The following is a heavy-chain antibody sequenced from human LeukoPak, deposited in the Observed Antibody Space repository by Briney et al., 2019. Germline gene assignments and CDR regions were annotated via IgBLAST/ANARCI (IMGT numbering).Heavy chain of an antibody. D-gene: IGHD4-17*01. Sequence: SETLSLTCAVSGYSISSGYYWGWSRQPPGKGLEWIGSIYHSGSTYYNPSLKRRVTILVDTSNNHFSLKLSSVTAADTAVYYCARRNGDYGDAFDIWGQGTMVTVSS. CDR1: GYSISSGYY. CDR2: IYHSGST. J-gene: IGHJ3*02. V-gene: IGHV4-38-2*01. CDR3: ARRNGDYGDAFDI.